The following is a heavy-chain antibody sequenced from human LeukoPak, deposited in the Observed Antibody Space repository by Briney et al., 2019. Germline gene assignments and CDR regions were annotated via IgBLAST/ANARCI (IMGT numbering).Heavy chain of an antibody. Sequence: GGSLRLSXAASGFTFSNAWMSWVRQAPGKGLEWVGRIKSKTDGGTIDYAAPVKGRFTISRDDSKNTLYLQMNSLKTEDTAVYYCTTWITYYYDSSGYRDWGQGTLVTVSS. CDR2: IKSKTDGGTI. J-gene: IGHJ4*02. CDR1: GFTFSNAW. D-gene: IGHD3-22*01. CDR3: TTWITYYYDSSGYRD. V-gene: IGHV3-15*01.